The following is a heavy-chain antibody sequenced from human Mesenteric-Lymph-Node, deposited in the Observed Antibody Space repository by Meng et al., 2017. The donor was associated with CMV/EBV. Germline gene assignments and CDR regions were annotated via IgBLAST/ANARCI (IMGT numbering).Heavy chain of an antibody. Sequence: YTFTSYGIIGVRKAPGQGLESMGWISAYNGKTNYAQILQGRVTMTTDTSTSTAYMELRSLRSDDTGVYYCARGQDGFVVVPAAMGLDYWGQGTLVTVSS. J-gene: IGHJ4*02. CDR2: ISAYNGKT. CDR1: YTFTSYG. V-gene: IGHV1-18*01. CDR3: ARGQDGFVVVPAAMGLDY. D-gene: IGHD2-2*01.